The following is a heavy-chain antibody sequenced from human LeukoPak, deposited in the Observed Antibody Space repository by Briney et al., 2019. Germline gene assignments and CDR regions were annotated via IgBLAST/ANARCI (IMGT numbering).Heavy chain of an antibody. CDR1: GFTFSDYY. Sequence: GGSLRLSCAASGFTFSDYYMSWIRQAPGKGLEWVSYISSSGSTIYYADSVKGRFTISRDNAKNSLYLQMNSLRDEDTAVYYCAREISGERTYYFDYWGQGTLVTVSS. CDR3: AREISGERTYYFDY. CDR2: ISSSGSTI. D-gene: IGHD1-26*01. J-gene: IGHJ4*02. V-gene: IGHV3-11*01.